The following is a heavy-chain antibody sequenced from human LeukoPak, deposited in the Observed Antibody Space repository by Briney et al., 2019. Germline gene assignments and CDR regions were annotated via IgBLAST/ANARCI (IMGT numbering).Heavy chain of an antibody. J-gene: IGHJ4*02. Sequence: PGGSLRLSCAASGFTFSGHWMSWVRQAPGKGLEWVANIKQDGSEKHYVDSVKGRFIISRDNAKNSLYLQMNSLRAEDTAVYYCARDDWGPGDYWGQGTLVTVSS. D-gene: IGHD2-21*01. CDR1: GFTFSGHW. CDR2: IKQDGSEK. CDR3: ARDDWGPGDY. V-gene: IGHV3-7*01.